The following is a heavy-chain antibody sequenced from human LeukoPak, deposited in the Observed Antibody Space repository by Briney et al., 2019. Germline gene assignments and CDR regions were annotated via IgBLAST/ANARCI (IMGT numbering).Heavy chain of an antibody. CDR2: ISSGSSSI. CDR3: ARGRATGRSGGDY. D-gene: IGHD3-9*01. CDR1: GFTFSSYA. J-gene: IGHJ4*02. Sequence: QTGGSLRLSCAASGFTFSSYAMHWVRQAPGKGLEWVSYISSGSSSIYYADSVKGRFTISRDNAENSLYLQMNSLRDEDTAVYYCARGRATGRSGGDYWGQGTLVTVSS. V-gene: IGHV3-48*02.